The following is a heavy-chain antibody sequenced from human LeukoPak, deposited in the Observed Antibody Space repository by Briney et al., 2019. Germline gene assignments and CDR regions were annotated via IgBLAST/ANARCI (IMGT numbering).Heavy chain of an antibody. CDR1: GFSLSPCGVA. J-gene: IGHJ4*02. Sequence: SGPTLVKPTQTLTLTCTFFGFSLSPCGVAVGWIRQHPGQALEWLALIFWDDDTRYSPSLKSRLTITKDTSKNQVVHTMTNMDPVDTATFNCARSDTSGIYTFDYWGQGTLVTVSS. CDR3: ARSDTSGIYTFDY. V-gene: IGHV2-5*02. CDR2: IFWDDDT. D-gene: IGHD3-10*01.